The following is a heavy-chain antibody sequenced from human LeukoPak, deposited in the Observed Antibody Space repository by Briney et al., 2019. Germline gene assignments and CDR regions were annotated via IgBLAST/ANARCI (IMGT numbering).Heavy chain of an antibody. V-gene: IGHV3-7*01. D-gene: IGHD3-10*01. J-gene: IGHJ4*02. CDR2: IKQDGSEK. CDR1: GFTFSSYW. CDR3: ARIHYYGSGSFDY. Sequence: GGALRLSCAASGFTFSSYWMSGVRQAPWKGREWVANIKQDGSEKYYVDSVKGRFTISRDNAKNSLYLQMNSLRAEATAVYYCARIHYYGSGSFDYWGQGTLVTVSS.